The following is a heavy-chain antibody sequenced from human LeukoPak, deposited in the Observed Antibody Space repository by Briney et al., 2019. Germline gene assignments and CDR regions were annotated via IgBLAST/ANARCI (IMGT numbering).Heavy chain of an antibody. J-gene: IGHJ4*02. CDR1: GGSIRSGSYY. Sequence: PSETLSLTCTVSGGSIRSGSYYWSWIRQPAGKGLEWIGRIYTTGSTNYNPSLESRGTISVDTSKNQFSPNLNSVTAADTAMYYCAREGRDTAVFDYWGQGALVTVSS. D-gene: IGHD5-18*01. V-gene: IGHV4-61*02. CDR2: IYTTGST. CDR3: AREGRDTAVFDY.